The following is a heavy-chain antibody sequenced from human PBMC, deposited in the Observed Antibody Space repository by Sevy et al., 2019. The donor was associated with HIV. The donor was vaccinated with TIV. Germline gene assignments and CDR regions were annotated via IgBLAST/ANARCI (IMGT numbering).Heavy chain of an antibody. CDR2: INPNSGGT. CDR1: GYTFTGYY. D-gene: IGHD4-17*01. V-gene: IGHV1-2*02. Sequence: GSGKVSCKASGYTFTGYYMHWVRQAPGQGLEWMGWINPNSGGTNYAQKFQGRVTMTRDTSISTAYMELSRLRSDDTAVYYCARDSYGDYLLDYWGQGTLVTVSS. CDR3: ARDSYGDYLLDY. J-gene: IGHJ4*02.